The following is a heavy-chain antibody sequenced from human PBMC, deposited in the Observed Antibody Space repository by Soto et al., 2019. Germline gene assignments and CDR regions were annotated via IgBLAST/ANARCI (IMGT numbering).Heavy chain of an antibody. J-gene: IGHJ5*02. D-gene: IGHD3-9*01. CDR3: AMGPYFDWLLS. CDR1: GGSISGSDYY. CDR2: IYYSGST. V-gene: IGHV4-39*01. Sequence: PSETLSLTCTVSGGSISGSDYYWGWIRQPPGKGLEWIESIYYSGSTYYNPSLKSRVTISVDTSKNQFSLKLSSVTAADTAVYYCAMGPYFDWLLSWGQGTLVTVSS.